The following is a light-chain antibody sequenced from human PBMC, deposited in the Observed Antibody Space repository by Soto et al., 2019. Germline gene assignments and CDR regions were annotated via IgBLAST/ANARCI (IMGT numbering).Light chain of an antibody. CDR1: QSVSSN. Sequence: SVFTLSPSTLSFSPGERAPLSCRASQSVSSNLAWYQQKPGQAPRLLIYGTSSRATGIPDRFSGSGSGTDFTLTISSLEPEDFAFYYCQQRNSWPLTFGGGTKVDI. J-gene: IGKJ4*01. CDR3: QQRNSWPLT. CDR2: GTS. V-gene: IGKV3-11*01.